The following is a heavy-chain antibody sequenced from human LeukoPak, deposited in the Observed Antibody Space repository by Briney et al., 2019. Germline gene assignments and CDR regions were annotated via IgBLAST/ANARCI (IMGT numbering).Heavy chain of an antibody. CDR3: ASLKNYYDSSGYLVTDAFDI. CDR2: ISVYNGKT. J-gene: IGHJ3*02. V-gene: IGHV1-18*01. CDR1: GSTFTNYG. Sequence: GASVKVSCNASGSTFTNYGISWVRQAPGQGLEWMGWISVYNGKTNYAQKLQGRVTMTTDTSTSTAYMELRSLKSDDTAVYYCASLKNYYDSSGYLVTDAFDIWGQGTMVTVSS. D-gene: IGHD3-22*01.